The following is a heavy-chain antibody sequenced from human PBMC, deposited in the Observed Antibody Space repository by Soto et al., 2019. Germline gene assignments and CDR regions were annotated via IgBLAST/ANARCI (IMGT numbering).Heavy chain of an antibody. D-gene: IGHD6-13*01. J-gene: IGHJ6*02. CDR3: ARGRGIGFSSTWNIYWYYNMDV. CDR1: GGTFKDYA. Sequence: SVKLCCKAAGGTFKDYALSWVRQDTGQGLEWMGGIIPMFATTNYAQKFQGRVTITADDSATTAHMELSSLKSEDTAVYYCARGRGIGFSSTWNIYWYYNMDVWGQGTTVTVSS. V-gene: IGHV1-69*13. CDR2: IIPMFATT.